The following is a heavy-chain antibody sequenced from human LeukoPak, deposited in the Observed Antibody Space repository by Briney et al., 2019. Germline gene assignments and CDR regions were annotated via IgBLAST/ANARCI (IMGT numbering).Heavy chain of an antibody. D-gene: IGHD3-22*01. CDR3: ARALPGRITMIVVGGGAFDI. CDR2: IIPILGIA. V-gene: IGHV1-69*02. J-gene: IGHJ3*02. Sequence: ASVKVPCKASGGTFSSYTISWVRQAPGQGLEWMGRIIPILGIANYAQKFQGRVTITADKSTSTAYMELSSLRSEDTAVYYCARALPGRITMIVVGGGAFDIWGQGTMVTVSS. CDR1: GGTFSSYT.